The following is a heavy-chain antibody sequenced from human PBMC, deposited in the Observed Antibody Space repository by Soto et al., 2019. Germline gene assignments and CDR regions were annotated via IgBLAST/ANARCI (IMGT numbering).Heavy chain of an antibody. V-gene: IGHV1-69*01. J-gene: IGHJ4*02. CDR2: IIPIFGTA. Sequence: QVQLVQSVAEVTKPGSSVKVSCKASGDSFSSYAISWVRQAPGHGLEWMGRIIPIFGTANYAQRVQCRVTITADESTSTVNMELSSLRSEDTAGDYCATGGNYYETRALDFCGQGTLVTVSS. D-gene: IGHD2-21*01. CDR3: ATGGNYYETRALDF. CDR1: GDSFSSYA.